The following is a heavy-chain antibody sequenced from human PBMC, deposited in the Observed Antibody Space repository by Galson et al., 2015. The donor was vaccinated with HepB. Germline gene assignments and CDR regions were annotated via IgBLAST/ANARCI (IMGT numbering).Heavy chain of an antibody. CDR1: GYTFTGYY. CDR3: ASGESYYYDSSGYQEWY. CDR2: INPNSGGT. J-gene: IGHJ4*02. D-gene: IGHD3-22*01. V-gene: IGHV1-2*06. Sequence: SVKVSCKASGYTFTGYYMHWVRQAPGQGLEWMGRINPNSGGTNYAQKFQGRVTMTRDTSISTAYMELSRLRSDDTAVYYCASGESYYYDSSGYQEWYWGQGTLVTVSS.